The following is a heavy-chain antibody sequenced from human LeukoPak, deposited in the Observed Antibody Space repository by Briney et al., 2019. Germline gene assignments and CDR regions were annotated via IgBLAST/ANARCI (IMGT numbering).Heavy chain of an antibody. J-gene: IGHJ4*02. Sequence: GGSLRLSCAAAGFTFSSYWMNWVRQAPGKGLEWVANIKEDGSEKYYVDSVKGRFTISRDNSKNTLYLQMNSLRAEDTAVYYCAKDPSGSYWDGDYWGQGTLVTVSS. CDR1: GFTFSSYW. CDR3: AKDPSGSYWDGDY. V-gene: IGHV3-7*03. CDR2: IKEDGSEK. D-gene: IGHD1-26*01.